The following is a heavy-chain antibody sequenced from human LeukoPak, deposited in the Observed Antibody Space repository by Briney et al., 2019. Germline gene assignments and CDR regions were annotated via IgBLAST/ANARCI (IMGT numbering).Heavy chain of an antibody. D-gene: IGHD1-26*01. Sequence: GSLRLSCAASGFTFSSYAMHWVRQAPGKGLEWVAVISYDGSNKYYADSVKGRFTISRDNSKNTLYLQMNSLRAEDTAVYYCARDRGSYYYYYGMDVWGQGTTVTVSS. CDR3: ARDRGSYYYYYGMDV. J-gene: IGHJ6*02. CDR1: GFTFSSYA. CDR2: ISYDGSNK. V-gene: IGHV3-30-3*01.